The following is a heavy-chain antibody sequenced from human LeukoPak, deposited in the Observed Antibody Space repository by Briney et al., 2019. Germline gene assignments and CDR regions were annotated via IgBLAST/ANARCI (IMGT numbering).Heavy chain of an antibody. CDR1: GFTFSSYW. CDR2: IKQDGSEK. CDR3: ARGKDMIVVVSPFDY. Sequence: GGSLRLSCAASGFTFSSYWMSWVRQAPGKGLEWVANIKQDGSEKYYVDSVKGRFTISRDNAKNSLYLQMNSLRAEDTAVYYCARGKDMIVVVSPFDYWGQGTLVTVSS. V-gene: IGHV3-7*01. J-gene: IGHJ4*02. D-gene: IGHD3-22*01.